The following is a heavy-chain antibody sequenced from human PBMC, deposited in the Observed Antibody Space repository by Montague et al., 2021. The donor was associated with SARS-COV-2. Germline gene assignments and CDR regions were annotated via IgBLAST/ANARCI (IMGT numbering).Heavy chain of an antibody. J-gene: IGHJ4*02. D-gene: IGHD3-10*01. CDR3: ANVGDYFGDPKHYFDL. V-gene: IGHV3-23*03. CDR2: IYNTATST. CDR1: GFTFSRSA. Sequence: SLRLSCAASGFTFSRSAMTWVRQAPGKGLEWISVIYNTATSTYYADSVKGRFTISRDDSKNTLSLHMNSLRVDDTAVYYCANVGDYFGDPKHYFDLWGPGTLVTVSA.